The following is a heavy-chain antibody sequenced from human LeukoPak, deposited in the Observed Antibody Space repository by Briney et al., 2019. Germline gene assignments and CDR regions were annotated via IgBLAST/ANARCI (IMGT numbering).Heavy chain of an antibody. CDR2: IIPILGIA. CDR1: GGTFSSYA. J-gene: IGHJ5*02. CDR3: ARGYSSGWDEGWFDP. D-gene: IGHD6-19*01. V-gene: IGHV1-69*04. Sequence: GASVNVSCKASGGTFSSYAISWVRQAPGQGLEWMGRIIPILGIAKYAQKFQGRVTITADKSTSTAYMELSSLRSEDTAVYYCARGYSSGWDEGWFDPWGQGTLVTVSS.